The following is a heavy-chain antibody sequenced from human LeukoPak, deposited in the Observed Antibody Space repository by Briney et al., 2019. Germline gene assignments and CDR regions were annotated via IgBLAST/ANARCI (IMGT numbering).Heavy chain of an antibody. CDR3: ARGRVEMAIIDFDY. Sequence: PSETLSLTCTVSGDSISSGSYYWSWIRQPAGKGLEWIGRIYTSGSTNYNPSLKSRVTISVDTSKNQFPLKLSSVTAAHTAMYYCARGRVEMAIIDFDYWGQGTLVTVSS. CDR1: GDSISSGSYY. CDR2: IYTSGST. D-gene: IGHD5-24*01. J-gene: IGHJ4*02. V-gene: IGHV4-61*02.